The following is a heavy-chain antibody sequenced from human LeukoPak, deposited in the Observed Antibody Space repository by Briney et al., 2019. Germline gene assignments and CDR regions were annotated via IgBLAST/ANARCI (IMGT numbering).Heavy chain of an antibody. CDR2: ISSSSSTI. CDR1: GFTFSSYS. CDR3: ASESQYDSSGYYYLGYFQH. J-gene: IGHJ1*01. D-gene: IGHD3-22*01. Sequence: GGSLRLSCAASGFTFSSYSMNWVRQAPGKGLEWVSYISSSSSTIYYAVSVKGRFTISRDNAKNSLYLQMNSLRAEDTAVYYCASESQYDSSGYYYLGYFQHWGQGTLVTVSS. V-gene: IGHV3-48*01.